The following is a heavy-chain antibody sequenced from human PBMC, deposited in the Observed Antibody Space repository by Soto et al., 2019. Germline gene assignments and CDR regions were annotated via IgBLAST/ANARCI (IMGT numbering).Heavy chain of an antibody. CDR2: IYYSEST. CDR3: ASGLNRSSTVVHDAFDI. V-gene: IGHV4-31*03. Sequence: PSKTLSLTCSVSGAALNSGNYYWSWIRQHQGKGLEWIAYIYYSESTYYNPSLKSRVTISVDTSKNQCSLKLSSVTAADTDVYYCASGLNRSSTVVHDAFDIWGKGTMVAASS. J-gene: IGHJ3*02. CDR1: GAALNSGNYY. D-gene: IGHD6-6*01.